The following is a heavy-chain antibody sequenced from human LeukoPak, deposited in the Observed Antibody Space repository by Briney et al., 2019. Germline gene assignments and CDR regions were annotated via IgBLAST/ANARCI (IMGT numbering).Heavy chain of an antibody. CDR3: ARAGKIFGVVISPEY. CDR2: VNHSGRT. D-gene: IGHD3-3*01. V-gene: IGHV4-34*01. Sequence: KPSETLSLTCAVYGGSFSGYYWSWIRQPPGKGLEWIGEVNHSGRTNYNPSLKSRVTISVDTSKNQFSLKLSSVTAADTAVYYCARAGKIFGVVISPEYWGQGTLVTVSS. CDR1: GGSFSGYY. J-gene: IGHJ4*02.